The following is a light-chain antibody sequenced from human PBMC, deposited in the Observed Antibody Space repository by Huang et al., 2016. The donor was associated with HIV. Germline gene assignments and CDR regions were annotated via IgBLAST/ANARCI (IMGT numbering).Light chain of an antibody. CDR1: RGISNIY. Sequence: EIVLTQSPGTLSLSPGERATLSCRASRGISNIYLAWYQQRPGQSPRLLIYGASSRATGIPDRFGGSGSGTDFTLSTNRLEPEDSAVYYCQQYGSSPYTFGQGTKLEIK. CDR3: QQYGSSPYT. J-gene: IGKJ2*01. CDR2: GAS. V-gene: IGKV3-20*01.